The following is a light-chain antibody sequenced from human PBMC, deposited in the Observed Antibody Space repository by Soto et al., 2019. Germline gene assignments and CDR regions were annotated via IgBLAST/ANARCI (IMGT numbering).Light chain of an antibody. V-gene: IGKV3-15*01. CDR2: GAS. Sequence: EIVMTQSPATLSVSPGERATLSCRASQSVSSNLAWYQQKPGQAPRLLIYGASTRATGIPARFSGSRSGTDVTLTISSLQSEDFAVYYCHQDNNFPQTFGQGTKLEIK. CDR1: QSVSSN. CDR3: HQDNNFPQT. J-gene: IGKJ2*01.